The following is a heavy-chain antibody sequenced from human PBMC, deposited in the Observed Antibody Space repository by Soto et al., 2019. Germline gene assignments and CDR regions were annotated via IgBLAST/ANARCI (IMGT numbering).Heavy chain of an antibody. D-gene: IGHD4-4*01. CDR1: GDTFSSYA. V-gene: IGHV1-69*13. CDR2: IIPIFGTA. Sequence: GASVKVSCKASGDTFSSYAISWVRQAPGQGLEWMGGIIPIFGTANYAQKFQGRVTITADESTSTAYMELSSLRSEDTAVYYCARDSNPLNYAYYYYGMDVWGQGTTVTVSS. CDR3: ARDSNPLNYAYYYYGMDV. J-gene: IGHJ6*02.